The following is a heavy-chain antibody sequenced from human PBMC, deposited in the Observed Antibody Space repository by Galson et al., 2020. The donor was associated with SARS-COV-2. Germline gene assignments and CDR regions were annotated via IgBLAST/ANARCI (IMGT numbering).Heavy chain of an antibody. V-gene: IGHV1-24*01. CDR1: GYTLTELS. CDR2: FDPEDGET. J-gene: IGHJ5*02. Sequence: ASVKVSYKVSGYTLTELSMHWVRQAPGKGLEWMGGFDPEDGETIYAQKFQGRVTMTEDTSTDTAYMELSSLRSEDTAVYYCATAPPFGELPLYNWFDPWGQGTLVTVSS. D-gene: IGHD3-10*01. CDR3: ATAPPFGELPLYNWFDP.